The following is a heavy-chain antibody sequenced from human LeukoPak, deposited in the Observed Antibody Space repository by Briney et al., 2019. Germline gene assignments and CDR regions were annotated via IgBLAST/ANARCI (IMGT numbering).Heavy chain of an antibody. Sequence: QTGGSLRLSCAASGFTVSSNYMSWVRQAPGKGLEWVSAISGSGGSTYYADSVKGRFTISRDNSKNTLYLQMNSLRAEHTAVYYCAKGDSTHTIFGVVRFDYWGQGTLVTVSS. CDR3: AKGDSTHTIFGVVRFDY. J-gene: IGHJ4*02. CDR2: ISGSGGST. CDR1: GFTVSSNY. V-gene: IGHV3-23*01. D-gene: IGHD3-3*01.